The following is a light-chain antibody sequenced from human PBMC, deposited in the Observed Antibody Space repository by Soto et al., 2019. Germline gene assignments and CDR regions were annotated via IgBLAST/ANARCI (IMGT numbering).Light chain of an antibody. CDR3: SSYGASSTL. J-gene: IGLJ2*01. Sequence: QSALTQPPSVSGSPGQSVTISCTGTSSDVGSYNRVSWYQQHPGKVPKLMIFDVSYRPSGISDRFSGSKSGNTASLTISGLQPEDEADYYCSSYGASSTLFGGGTKLTVL. CDR1: SSDVGSYNR. V-gene: IGLV2-14*03. CDR2: DVS.